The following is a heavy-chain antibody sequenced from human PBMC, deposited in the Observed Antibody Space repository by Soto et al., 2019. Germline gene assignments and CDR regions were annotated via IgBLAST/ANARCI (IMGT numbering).Heavy chain of an antibody. CDR1: GFTFSSYS. D-gene: IGHD6-6*01. CDR3: ARDPPEIAARPTYFDY. J-gene: IGHJ4*01. CDR2: ISSSSSTI. V-gene: IGHV3-48*02. Sequence: EVQLVESGGGLVQPGGSLRLSCAASGFTFSSYSMNWVRQAPGKGLEWVSYISSSSSTIYYADSVKGRFTISRDNAKNSLYLQMNSLRDEDTAVYYCARDPPEIAARPTYFDYWGHGTLVTVSS.